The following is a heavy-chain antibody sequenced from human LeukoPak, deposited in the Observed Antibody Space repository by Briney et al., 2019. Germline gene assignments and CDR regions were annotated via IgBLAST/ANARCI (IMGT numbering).Heavy chain of an antibody. Sequence: PGGSLRLSCAASGFTFSYHWMTWVRQAPGKGLEWVANIKNDGTVKNYVDSVKGRFTISRDNAKNSLYLQMNSLRAEDTGVYYCARWELLHWYFDLWGRGTLVTVSS. CDR3: ARWELLHWYFDL. J-gene: IGHJ2*01. D-gene: IGHD1-26*01. CDR2: IKNDGTVK. V-gene: IGHV3-7*01. CDR1: GFTFSYHW.